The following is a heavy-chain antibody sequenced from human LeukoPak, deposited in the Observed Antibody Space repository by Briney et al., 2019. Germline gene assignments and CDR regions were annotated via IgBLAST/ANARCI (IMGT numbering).Heavy chain of an antibody. J-gene: IGHJ5*02. Sequence: PGGSLRLSCAASGFTFSSYSMNWVRQAPGKGLEWVSSISSSSSYIYYADPVKGRFTISRDNAKNSLYLQMNSLRAEDTAVYYCARDLDSSSSNDWFDPWGQGTLVTVSS. V-gene: IGHV3-21*01. CDR3: ARDLDSSSSNDWFDP. CDR1: GFTFSSYS. D-gene: IGHD6-6*01. CDR2: ISSSSSYI.